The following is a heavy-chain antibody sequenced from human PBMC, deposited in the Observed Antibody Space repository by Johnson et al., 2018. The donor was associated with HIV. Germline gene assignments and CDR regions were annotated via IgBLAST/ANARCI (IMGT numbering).Heavy chain of an antibody. CDR2: IWYDGSNK. V-gene: IGHV3-30*02. J-gene: IGHJ3*02. CDR3: AKEPAVGDSGSFSGAFDM. D-gene: IGHD1-26*01. Sequence: QVQLVESGGGLVQPGGSLRLSCAASGFTFSSYGMHWVRQAPGKGLEWVAVIWYDGSNKYYADSVKGRFSLSRDISKNMLYLQMHSLRGDDTAVYYCAKEPAVGDSGSFSGAFDMWGQGTMVTVSS. CDR1: GFTFSSYG.